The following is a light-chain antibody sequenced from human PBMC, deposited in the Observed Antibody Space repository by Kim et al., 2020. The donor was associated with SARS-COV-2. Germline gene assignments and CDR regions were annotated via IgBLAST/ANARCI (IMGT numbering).Light chain of an antibody. J-gene: IGKJ1*01. Sequence: ASVGDRVTITCRASQGISNNLAWYQQKPGKVPKLLIYGASALLSGVPSRFSGSGSGTDFTLTINNLQPEDAAAYYCQKYNGAPWTFGQGTKVEIK. V-gene: IGKV1-27*01. CDR2: GAS. CDR3: QKYNGAPWT. CDR1: QGISNN.